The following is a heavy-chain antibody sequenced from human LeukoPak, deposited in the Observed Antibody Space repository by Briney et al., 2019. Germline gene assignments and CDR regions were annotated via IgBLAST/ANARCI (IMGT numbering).Heavy chain of an antibody. CDR1: GGTFSSYA. Sequence: SVKVSCKASGGTFSSYAISWVRQAPGQGLEWMGRIIPILGIANYAQKFQGRVTITADKSTSTAYMELSSLRSDDTAVYYCARGGYCSSTSCYTQAGYYYYGMDVWGQGTTVTVSS. D-gene: IGHD2-2*02. J-gene: IGHJ6*02. CDR2: IIPILGIA. V-gene: IGHV1-69*04. CDR3: ARGGYCSSTSCYTQAGYYYYGMDV.